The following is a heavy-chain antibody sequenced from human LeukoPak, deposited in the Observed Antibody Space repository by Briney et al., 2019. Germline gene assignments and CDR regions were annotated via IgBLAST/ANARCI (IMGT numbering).Heavy chain of an antibody. CDR2: IYDSGGT. CDR1: GGFISSSNW. V-gene: IGHV4-4*01. J-gene: IGHJ6*03. Sequence: SGTLSLTCAVSGGFISSSNWWSWVRQPPGKGLEWIGEIYDSGGTNYNRSLKSRVAISVDRSKNQFSLQLSSVTAADTAIYCCARGQQLANYYYYYMDVWGTGTTVTVSS. D-gene: IGHD6-13*01. CDR3: ARGQQLANYYYYYMDV.